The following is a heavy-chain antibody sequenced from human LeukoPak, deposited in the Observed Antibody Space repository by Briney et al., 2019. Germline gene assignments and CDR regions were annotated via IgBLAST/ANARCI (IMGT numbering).Heavy chain of an antibody. CDR2: TYYRSKWYN. J-gene: IGHJ6*02. D-gene: IGHD3-10*01. CDR3: ARGRSYGVITMVRGVPWGV. CDR1: GDSVSRNSAS. Sequence: SQTLSLTCAISGDSVSRNSASWNWVRQSPSRGLEWLGRTYYRSKWYNDSAVSVKSRISIYADTSKNQFSLQLSSVTAADTAVYYCARGRSYGVITMVRGVPWGVWGQGTTVTVSS. V-gene: IGHV6-1*01.